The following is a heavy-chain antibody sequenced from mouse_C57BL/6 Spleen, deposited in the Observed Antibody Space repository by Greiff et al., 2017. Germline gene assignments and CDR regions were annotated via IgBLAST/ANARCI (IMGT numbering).Heavy chain of an antibody. CDR1: GFTFSSYA. CDR2: ISDGGSYT. Sequence: EVKVVESGGGLVKPGGSLKLSCAASGFTFSSYAMSWVRQTPEKRLEWVATISDGGSYTYYPDNVKGRFTISRDNAKNNLYLQMSHLKSEDTAMYYCARDWSGGWYFDVWGTGTTVTVSS. V-gene: IGHV5-4*01. CDR3: ARDWSGGWYFDV. J-gene: IGHJ1*03.